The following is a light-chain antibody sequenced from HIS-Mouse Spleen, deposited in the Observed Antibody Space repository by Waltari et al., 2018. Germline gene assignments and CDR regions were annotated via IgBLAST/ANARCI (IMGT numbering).Light chain of an antibody. Sequence: QSALTQPASVSGSPGQSITLPCTGTSSDVGSYNLFSWYQQHPGNAPKLMIYEGSKRPSVVSNRFSGSKSGNTASLTISGLQAEDEADYYCAAWDDSLNGPVFGGGTKLTVL. V-gene: IGLV2-23*01. CDR2: EGS. J-gene: IGLJ3*02. CDR1: SSDVGSYNL. CDR3: AAWDDSLNGPV.